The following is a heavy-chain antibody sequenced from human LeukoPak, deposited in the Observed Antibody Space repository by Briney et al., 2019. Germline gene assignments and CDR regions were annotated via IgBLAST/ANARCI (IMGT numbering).Heavy chain of an antibody. CDR2: LYSGGVT. Sequence: PGGSLRLSCAASGFTFSSYAMSWVRQAPGKGLEWVSVLYSGGVTYYAASVKDRFTISRDNSKNTLYLQMNSLRAKDTAVYYCARGGDGYNFSFNYWGQGTLVTVSS. CDR1: GFTFSSYA. CDR3: ARGGDGYNFSFNY. V-gene: IGHV3-66*01. D-gene: IGHD5-24*01. J-gene: IGHJ4*02.